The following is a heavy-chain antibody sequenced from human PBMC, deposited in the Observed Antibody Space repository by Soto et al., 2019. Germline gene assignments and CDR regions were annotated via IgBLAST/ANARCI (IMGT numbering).Heavy chain of an antibody. CDR2: IYPGDSDT. CDR1: GYSFTSYW. CDR3: ARRLGYCSSTSCYVGAFDI. Sequence: PGESLNISCKGSGYSFTSYWIGWVRQMPGKGLEWMGIIYPGDSDTRYSPSFQGQVTISADKSISTAYLQWSSLKASDTAMYYCARRLGYCSSTSCYVGAFDIWGQGTMVTVSS. V-gene: IGHV5-51*01. J-gene: IGHJ3*02. D-gene: IGHD2-2*03.